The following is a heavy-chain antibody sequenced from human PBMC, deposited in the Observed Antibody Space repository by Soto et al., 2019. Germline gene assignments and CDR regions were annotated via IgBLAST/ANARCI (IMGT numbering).Heavy chain of an antibody. CDR3: ARDYYSGIDY. CDR2: IYYSGST. J-gene: IGHJ4*02. Sequence: SETLSLTCTVSGGSISSGGYYWSWIRQHPGKGLEWIGYIYYSGSTYYNPSLKSRVTISVDTPKNQFSLKLSSVTAADTAVYYCARDYYSGIDYWGQGTLVTVSS. CDR1: GGSISSGGYY. D-gene: IGHD2-15*01. V-gene: IGHV4-31*03.